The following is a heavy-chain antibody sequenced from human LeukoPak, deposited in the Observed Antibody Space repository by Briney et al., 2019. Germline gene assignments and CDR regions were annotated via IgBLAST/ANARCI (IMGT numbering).Heavy chain of an antibody. Sequence: SETLSLTCTVSGGSISSSSYYWGWIRQPPGKGLEWIGSMYYSGSTYYNPSLKSRVTISVDTSKNQFSLKLSSVTAADTAIYYCARDLFLEEVSTHKAAFDVWGQGTVVIVSS. CDR3: ARDLFLEEVSTHKAAFDV. V-gene: IGHV4-39*07. CDR1: GGSISSSSYY. J-gene: IGHJ3*01. CDR2: MYYSGST. D-gene: IGHD3-16*02.